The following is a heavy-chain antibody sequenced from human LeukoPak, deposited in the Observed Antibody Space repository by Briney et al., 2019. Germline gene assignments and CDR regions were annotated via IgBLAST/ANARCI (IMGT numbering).Heavy chain of an antibody. CDR1: GFTFSSYW. CDR3: ARYDFWSGYYDY. D-gene: IGHD3-3*01. J-gene: IGHJ4*02. V-gene: IGHV3-74*01. CDR2: INSDGSST. Sequence: PGGSLRLSCAASGFTFSSYWMHWVRQAPGKGLVWVSRINSDGSSTSYADSVKGRFTISRDNAKNTLYLQMNSLRAEDTAVYYCARYDFWSGYYDYWGQGTLVTVSS.